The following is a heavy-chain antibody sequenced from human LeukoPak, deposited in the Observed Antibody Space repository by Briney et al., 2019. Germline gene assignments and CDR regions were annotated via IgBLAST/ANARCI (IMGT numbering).Heavy chain of an antibody. CDR2: INWNGGST. CDR3: ARERSGSGSYHLDY. D-gene: IGHD1-26*01. J-gene: IGHJ4*02. V-gene: IGHV3-20*04. CDR1: GFTFDAYG. Sequence: RPGGSLRLSCAASGFTFDAYGMSWVRQAPGKGLEWVSGINWNGGSTGYADSVKGRFTISRDNAKNSLYLQMNSLRAEDTALYYCARERSGSGSYHLDYWGQGTLVTVSS.